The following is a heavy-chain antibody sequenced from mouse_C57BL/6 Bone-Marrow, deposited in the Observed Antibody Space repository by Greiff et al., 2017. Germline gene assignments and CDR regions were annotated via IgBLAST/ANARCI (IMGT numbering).Heavy chain of an antibody. J-gene: IGHJ2*01. CDR3: TLGPNFDY. V-gene: IGHV14-4*01. Sequence: EVQLQQSGAELVRPGASVTLSCTASGFNIKDDYMHWVKQRPEQGLEWIGWIDPENGDTEYASKFQSQAPITADTSSNTAYLQLSSLTSEDTPFYYCTLGPNFDYWGQGTTLTVSS. CDR1: GFNIKDDY. D-gene: IGHD4-1*01. CDR2: IDPENGDT.